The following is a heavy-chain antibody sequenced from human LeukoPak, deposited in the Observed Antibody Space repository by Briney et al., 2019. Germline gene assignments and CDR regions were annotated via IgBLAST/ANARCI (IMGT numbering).Heavy chain of an antibody. J-gene: IGHJ5*02. CDR2: FYYRGNT. D-gene: IGHD1-26*01. CDR1: GGSISGSTYY. Sequence: KTSETLSLTCTVSGGSISGSTYYWGWIRQPPGGGLEWIGSFYYRGNTYYNPSLESRVTISVDTSKNQFSLRLTSVTAADTAVYYCARHGTSASLRSRFDPWGQGTLVTVSS. CDR3: ARHGTSASLRSRFDP. V-gene: IGHV4-39*01.